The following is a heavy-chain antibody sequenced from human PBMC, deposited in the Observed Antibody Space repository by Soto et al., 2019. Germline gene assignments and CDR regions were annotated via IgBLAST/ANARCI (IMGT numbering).Heavy chain of an antibody. J-gene: IGHJ4*02. V-gene: IGHV4-34*01. Sequence: QVQLQQWGAGLLKPSETLSLNCAVTGGSLSGYYWSWIRQPPGKGREWIGEVKDGGHTNYSPSLRGRGTISSDTSNNQFALRLNSVTAADTGVYYCARGQEGVVATHWDQGSLVTVSS. D-gene: IGHD5-12*01. CDR2: VKDGGHT. CDR3: ARGQEGVVATH. CDR1: GGSLSGYY.